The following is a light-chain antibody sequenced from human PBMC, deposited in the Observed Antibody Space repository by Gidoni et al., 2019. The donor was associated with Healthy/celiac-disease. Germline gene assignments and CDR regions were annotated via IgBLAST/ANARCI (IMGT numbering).Light chain of an antibody. CDR2: GAS. CDR1: QSVSSN. J-gene: IGKJ2*01. Sequence: LVLTHSPATLSVSPGERATLPCRASQSVSSNLAWYQQKPGQASRLLIYGASTRATGIPARFSGSGSGTEFTLTISSLQSEDFAVYYCQQYNNWPTKYTFGQGTKLEIK. V-gene: IGKV3-15*01. CDR3: QQYNNWPTKYT.